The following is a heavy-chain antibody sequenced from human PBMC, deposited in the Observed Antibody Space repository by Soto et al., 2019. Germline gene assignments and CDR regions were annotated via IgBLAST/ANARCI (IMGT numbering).Heavy chain of an antibody. Sequence: GWSLRLSCAASGFSFSDYYISWIRQAPGKGLEWISYISGDGTTVHYIDSVKGRFTISRDNAKNSLYLQINSLRAEDSAVYYCARDRYYYGMDVWGQGTTVTSP. CDR3: ARDRYYYGMDV. V-gene: IGHV3-11*01. CDR1: GFSFSDYY. J-gene: IGHJ6*02. D-gene: IGHD3-9*01. CDR2: ISGDGTTV.